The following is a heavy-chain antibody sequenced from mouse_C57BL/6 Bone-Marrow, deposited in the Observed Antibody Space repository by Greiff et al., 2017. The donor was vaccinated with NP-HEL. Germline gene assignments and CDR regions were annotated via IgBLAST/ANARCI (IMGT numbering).Heavy chain of an antibody. CDR3: ARNWVTTVVVDYFDY. CDR1: GFSLTSYG. J-gene: IGHJ2*01. D-gene: IGHD1-1*01. V-gene: IGHV2-2*01. CDR2: IWSGGST. Sequence: QVHVKQSGPGLVQPSQSLSITCTVSGFSLTSYGVHWVRQSPGKGLEWLGVIWSGGSTDYNAAFISRLSISKDNSKSQVFFKMNSLQADDTAIYYCARNWVTTVVVDYFDYWGQGTTLTVSS.